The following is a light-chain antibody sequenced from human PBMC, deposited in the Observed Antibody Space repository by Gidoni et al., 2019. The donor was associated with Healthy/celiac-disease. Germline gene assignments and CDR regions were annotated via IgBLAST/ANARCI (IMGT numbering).Light chain of an antibody. CDR3: QQYNNWPRT. CDR2: GAS. V-gene: IGKV3-15*01. J-gene: IGKJ1*01. CDR1: QSVSSN. Sequence: EIVMTQSPATLSVSPGERATLSCRASQSVSSNLAWYQQKPGQAPRLLTYGASTRATGIPARFSGSGSGTEFTLTISILQSEDFAVYYCQQYNNWPRTFGQGTKVEIK.